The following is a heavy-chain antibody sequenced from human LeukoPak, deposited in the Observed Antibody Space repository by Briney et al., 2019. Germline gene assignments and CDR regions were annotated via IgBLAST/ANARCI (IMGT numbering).Heavy chain of an antibody. CDR3: ATTRQYSNYYYYYGMDV. J-gene: IGHJ6*02. Sequence: QAGGSLRLSCAASGFTFSRYWMSWVRQAPGKGLEWVANIKQDGSEKYYVDSVKGRFTISRDNAKNSLYLQMNSLRAEDTAVYYCATTRQYSNYYYYYGMDVWGQGTTVTVSS. CDR2: IKQDGSEK. D-gene: IGHD4-11*01. CDR1: GFTFSRYW. V-gene: IGHV3-7*01.